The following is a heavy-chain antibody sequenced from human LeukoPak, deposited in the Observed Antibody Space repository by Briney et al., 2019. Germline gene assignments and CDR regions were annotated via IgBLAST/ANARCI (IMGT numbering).Heavy chain of an antibody. V-gene: IGHV3-23*01. J-gene: IGHJ4*02. Sequence: GGSLRLSCAAYGFTFSSYSMNWVRQAPGKGLEWVSDVTASGASTYYADSVKGRFSISRDNSKNTLYLQMNSLRAEDTAVYYCAKGLTGYTTSQGAFDFWGQGTLVTVSS. CDR3: AKGLTGYTTSQGAFDF. CDR1: GFTFSSYS. CDR2: VTASGAST. D-gene: IGHD6-13*01.